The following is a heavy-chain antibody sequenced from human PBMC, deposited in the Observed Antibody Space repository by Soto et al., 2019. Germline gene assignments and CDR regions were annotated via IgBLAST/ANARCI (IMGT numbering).Heavy chain of an antibody. V-gene: IGHV3-53*01. J-gene: IGHJ3*02. CDR1: GFTVSGKKY. D-gene: IGHD3-10*01. CDR3: ATWHLREHAYDI. CDR2: LYDLDGT. Sequence: GSLRLSCAASGFTVSGKKYVAWVRQAPGKGLEWVSALYDLDGTYYADSVKGRFTTSSDSSRTTVYLQMNDLRPDDTAVYSCATWHLREHAYDIWGQGTTVTVSS.